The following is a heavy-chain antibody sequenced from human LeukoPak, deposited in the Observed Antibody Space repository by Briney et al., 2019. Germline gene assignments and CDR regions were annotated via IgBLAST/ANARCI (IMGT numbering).Heavy chain of an antibody. CDR3: AREYGYNTAHFDY. J-gene: IGHJ4*02. D-gene: IGHD5-24*01. V-gene: IGHV3-74*01. CDR1: GFTFSNYW. Sequence: GGSLRLSFAASGFTFSNYWMHWFRQAPGKGLVWVSRINMDGSITSYADSVKGRFIISRDNAKSTLYLQMNSLRAESTAVYYCAREYGYNTAHFDYWGQGTLVTVSS. CDR2: INMDGSIT.